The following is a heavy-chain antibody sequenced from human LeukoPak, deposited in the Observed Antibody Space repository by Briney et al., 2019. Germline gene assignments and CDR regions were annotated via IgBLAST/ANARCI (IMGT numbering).Heavy chain of an antibody. V-gene: IGHV5-51*01. CDR2: MYTGDPDT. Sequence: GESLKISCKGSGYSFSTYWIGWVRQLPGKGLEWMGIMYTGDPDTKYSPSFQGQVTISADRSISTAYLQWSSLKASDTAMYYCARGGHYSFLTGFYNGFAWFDNWGQGTRVTVSS. J-gene: IGHJ5*02. D-gene: IGHD3-9*01. CDR1: GYSFSTYW. CDR3: ARGGHYSFLTGFYNGFAWFDN.